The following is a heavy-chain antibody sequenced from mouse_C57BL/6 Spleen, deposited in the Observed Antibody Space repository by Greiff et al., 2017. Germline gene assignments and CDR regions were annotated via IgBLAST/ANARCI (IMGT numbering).Heavy chain of an antibody. CDR2: IYPGDGDT. V-gene: IGHV1-80*01. J-gene: IGHJ2*01. CDR3: ARRDSNPFDY. Sequence: QVQLQQSGAELVKPGASVKISCKASGYAFSSYWMNWVKQRPGKGLEWIGQIYPGDGDTNYNGKFKGKATLTADKSSSTAYMQRSSLTSEDAAVYFCARRDSNPFDYWGQGTTLTVSS. CDR1: GYAFSSYW. D-gene: IGHD2-5*01.